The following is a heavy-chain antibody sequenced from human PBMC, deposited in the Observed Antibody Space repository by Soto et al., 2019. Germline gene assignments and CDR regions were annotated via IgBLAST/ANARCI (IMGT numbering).Heavy chain of an antibody. CDR3: ARDESAGSSIRY. V-gene: IGHV3-21*01. Sequence: EVPVVESGGGLVKPGGSLRLSYTASGSTFSSYGMNWVRQAPGKGLEWVSSITNSGNYIYYADSVQGRFTISRDNARNSLYLQMNSLRAEDTAVYFCARDESAGSSIRYWGQGSLVTVSS. CDR2: ITNSGNYI. D-gene: IGHD2-2*01. CDR1: GSTFSSYG. J-gene: IGHJ4*02.